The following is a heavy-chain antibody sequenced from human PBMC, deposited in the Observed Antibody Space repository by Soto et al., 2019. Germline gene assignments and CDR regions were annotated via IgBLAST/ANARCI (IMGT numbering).Heavy chain of an antibody. CDR1: SDSMNSGGYY. Sequence: LSLTCSVSSDSMNSGGYYWSWIRHHPGKGLEWIGYIYSNGDTYYNPSLKSRVTISVDTSKNQFSLNLTSVTAADTAVYYCARRGGSSSGYYYYAMDVWGQGTTVTVSS. D-gene: IGHD6-6*01. CDR2: IYSNGDT. V-gene: IGHV4-31*03. CDR3: ARRGGSSSGYYYYAMDV. J-gene: IGHJ6*02.